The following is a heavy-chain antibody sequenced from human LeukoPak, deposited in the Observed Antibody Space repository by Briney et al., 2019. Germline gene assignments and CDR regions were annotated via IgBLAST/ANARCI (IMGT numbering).Heavy chain of an antibody. V-gene: IGHV4-38-2*02. CDR2: IYHSGST. CDR3: ARAIFGSGWFFDY. J-gene: IGHJ4*02. D-gene: IGHD6-19*01. Sequence: PSETLSLTCTVSGYSISSGCYWGWIRQPPGKGREWIGSIYHSGSTYYNPSLRSRVTISVDTSKNKFSLKLSSVTAADKAVYYCARAIFGSGWFFDYWGQGTLVTVSS. CDR1: GYSISSGCY.